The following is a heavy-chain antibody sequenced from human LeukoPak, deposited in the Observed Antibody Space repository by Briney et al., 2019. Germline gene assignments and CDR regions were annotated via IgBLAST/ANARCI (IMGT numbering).Heavy chain of an antibody. D-gene: IGHD3-9*01. CDR1: GFTFSSYG. J-gene: IGHJ4*02. V-gene: IGHV3-23*01. CDR3: ATRGDILTGYPYYFDN. Sequence: GGSLRLSCAASGFTFSSYGMSWVRQAPGMGLEWVSAISGSGGSTYYADSVKGRFTISRDNSKNTLYLQMNSLRAEDTAVYYCATRGDILTGYPYYFDNWGQGTLVTVSS. CDR2: ISGSGGST.